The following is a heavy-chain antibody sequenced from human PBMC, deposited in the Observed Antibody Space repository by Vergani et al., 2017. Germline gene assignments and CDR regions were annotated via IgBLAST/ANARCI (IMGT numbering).Heavy chain of an antibody. V-gene: IGHV4-4*07. Sequence: QVQMQESGPGLVKTSETLSLTCSASGAPISYWCWSWLRQPAGKGLEWIGRLCPSGSTNYKPSLKSRVTMSIDTSKNQFSLKVHSVTAADTAVYYCARGETRTDWLDPWGQGTQFIVSS. CDR1: GAPISYWC. J-gene: IGHJ5*02. D-gene: IGHD3/OR15-3a*01. CDR3: ARGETRTDWLDP. CDR2: LCPSGST.